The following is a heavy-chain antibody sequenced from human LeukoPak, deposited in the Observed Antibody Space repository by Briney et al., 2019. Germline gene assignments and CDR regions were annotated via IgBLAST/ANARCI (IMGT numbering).Heavy chain of an antibody. CDR2: VSYSGST. V-gene: IGHV4-59*11. CDR3: ARGHGY. CDR1: SDSISNHY. Sequence: SETLSLTCTVSSDSISNHYWTWIRQPPGRGLEWIACVSYSGSTNYNPSLKSRVTMSVDTSKNQFSLKLSSVTAADTAVYYCARGHGYWGQGTLVTVSS. J-gene: IGHJ4*02.